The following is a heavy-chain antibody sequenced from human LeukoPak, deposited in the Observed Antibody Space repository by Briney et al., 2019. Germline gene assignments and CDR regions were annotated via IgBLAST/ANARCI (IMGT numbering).Heavy chain of an antibody. CDR3: ARHGPDSSGYYYFDY. D-gene: IGHD3-22*01. J-gene: IGHJ4*02. Sequence: SETLSLTCTVSGGSISSSSYYWGWIRQPPGKGLEWLGTIYYSGSTYYNPSLKSRVTISVDTSKNQFSLKLSSVTAADTALYYCARHGPDSSGYYYFDYWGQGTLVTVSS. CDR1: GGSISSSSYY. V-gene: IGHV4-39*01. CDR2: IYYSGST.